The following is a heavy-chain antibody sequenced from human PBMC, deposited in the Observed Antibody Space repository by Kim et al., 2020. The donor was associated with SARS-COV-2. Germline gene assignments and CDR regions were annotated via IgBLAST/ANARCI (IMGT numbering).Heavy chain of an antibody. J-gene: IGHJ5*02. V-gene: IGHV4-38-2*02. CDR3: ARDRGLVIHNWFDP. D-gene: IGHD3-9*01. CDR2: IYHSGST. CDR1: GYSISSGYY. Sequence: SETLSLTCTVSGYSISSGYYWGWIRQPPGKGLEWIGSIYHSGSTYYNPSLKSRVTISVDTSKNQFSLKLSSVTAADTAVYYCARDRGLVIHNWFDPWGQG.